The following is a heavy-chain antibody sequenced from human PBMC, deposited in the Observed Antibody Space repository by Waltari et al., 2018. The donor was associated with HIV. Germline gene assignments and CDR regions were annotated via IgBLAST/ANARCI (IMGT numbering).Heavy chain of an antibody. CDR1: GFTFSSYE. CDR2: ISSSGSFI. V-gene: IGHV3-48*03. J-gene: IGHJ4*02. D-gene: IGHD6-19*01. Sequence: EVQLVESGGGLVQPGGSLSLSCAASGFTFSSYEMNLLRQAPGKGLGWVSYISSSGSFIYYADSVKGRFTISRDNAKNSRYLQMNSLRAEDTAVYYCARLPVAGTGGFDYWGQGTLVTVSS. CDR3: ARLPVAGTGGFDY.